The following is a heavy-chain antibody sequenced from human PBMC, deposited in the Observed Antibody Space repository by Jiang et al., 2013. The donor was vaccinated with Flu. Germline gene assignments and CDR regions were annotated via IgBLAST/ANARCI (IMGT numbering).Heavy chain of an antibody. J-gene: IGHJ4*02. Sequence: CAASGFTFSDYYMSWIRQAPGKGLEWVSYISSSSSYTNYADSVKGRFTISRDNAKNSLYLQMNSLRAEDTAVYYCARDKELGSGFANFDYWGQGTLVTVSS. D-gene: IGHD3-3*01. CDR1: GFTFSDYY. CDR3: ARDKELGSGFANFDY. CDR2: ISSSSSYT. V-gene: IGHV3-11*06.